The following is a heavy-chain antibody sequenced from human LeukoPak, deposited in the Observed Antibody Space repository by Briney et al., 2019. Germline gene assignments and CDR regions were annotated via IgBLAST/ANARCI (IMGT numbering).Heavy chain of an antibody. Sequence: ASVKVSCKASGGTFSSYAISWVRQAPGQGLEWMGGIIPIFGTANYAQKFQGRVTITADESTSTAYMELSSLRSEDTAVDYFVTGSAPLWWDFPKNSNYYYYGMDVWGQGTTVTVSS. CDR1: GGTFSSYA. CDR2: IIPIFGTA. J-gene: IGHJ6*02. CDR3: VTGSAPLWWDFPKNSNYYYYGMDV. D-gene: IGHD4/OR15-4a*01. V-gene: IGHV1-69*13.